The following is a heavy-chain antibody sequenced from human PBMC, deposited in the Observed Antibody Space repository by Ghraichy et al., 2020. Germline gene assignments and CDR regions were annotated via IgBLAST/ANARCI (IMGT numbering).Heavy chain of an antibody. J-gene: IGHJ3*02. V-gene: IGHV5-51*01. D-gene: IGHD1-26*01. CDR3: ARSSWVTVGDVCDI. Sequence: GESLNISCKASGYSLTNYWIGWVRQTPGKGLEWMGNIHPGDSDTRYSPSFQGQVTISVDESTSTAYLQWSSLKASDTAMYYCARSSWVTVGDVCDIWGQGTMVTVSS. CDR2: IHPGDSDT. CDR1: GYSLTNYW.